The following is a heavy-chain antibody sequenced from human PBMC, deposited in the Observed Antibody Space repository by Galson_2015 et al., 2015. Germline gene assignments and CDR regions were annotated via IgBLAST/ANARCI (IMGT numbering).Heavy chain of an antibody. J-gene: IGHJ6*02. CDR1: GFTFSSYA. Sequence: SLRLSCAASGFTFSSYAMHWVRQAPGKGLEWVAVISYDGSNKYYPDSGKGRFTIPRDNSKNTLYLQMNSLRAEDTAVYYCARVPAPSTFLDYFYYRMDYWLQATTVTVSS. V-gene: IGHV3-30-3*01. CDR2: ISYDGSNK. D-gene: IGHD6-6*01. CDR3: ARVPAPSTFLDYFYYRMDY.